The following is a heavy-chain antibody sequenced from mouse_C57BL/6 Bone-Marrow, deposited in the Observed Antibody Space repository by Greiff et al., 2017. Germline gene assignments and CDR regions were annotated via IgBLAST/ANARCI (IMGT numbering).Heavy chain of an antibody. J-gene: IGHJ1*03. D-gene: IGHD4-1*02. CDR3: TSDQLLPDV. Sequence: EVKLMESGAGLVKPGGSLKLSCAASGFTFSSYAMSWVRQTPEQRLEWVAYISSGGDYINYADTVKGRFTISRDNASNTLYLQMSSLKSEDTAMYYCTSDQLLPDVWGTGTTVTVSS. CDR1: GFTFSSYA. CDR2: ISSGGDYI. V-gene: IGHV5-9-1*02.